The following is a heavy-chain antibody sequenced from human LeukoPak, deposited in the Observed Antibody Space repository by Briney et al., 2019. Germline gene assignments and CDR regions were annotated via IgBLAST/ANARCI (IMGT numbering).Heavy chain of an antibody. Sequence: ASVKVSCKASGYTFTSYAMHWVRQAPGQRLEWMGWINAGNGNTEYSQKFQDRVTITRDTSASTAYMELSSLRSEDTAVYYCARGGQDYDSGKAAYFDYWGQGALVTVSS. CDR2: INAGNGNT. CDR1: GYTFTSYA. V-gene: IGHV1-3*01. CDR3: ARGGQDYDSGKAAYFDY. D-gene: IGHD3-10*01. J-gene: IGHJ4*02.